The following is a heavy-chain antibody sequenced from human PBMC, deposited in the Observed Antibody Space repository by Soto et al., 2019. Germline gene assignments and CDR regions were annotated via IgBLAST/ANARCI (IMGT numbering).Heavy chain of an antibody. CDR3: ARSHYTYGLLIDY. CDR2: VYWTGST. V-gene: IGHV4-39*01. J-gene: IGHJ4*02. Sequence: SETLSLTCSVSGDSITTNGDYWGWIRQPPGKGLQWIGNVYWTGSTFSHPSLTSRVFISVDTSKNEFSLRLTSVTAADTAVYYCARSHYTYGLLIDYWGPGTLVTVSS. D-gene: IGHD2-8*01. CDR1: GDSITTNGDY.